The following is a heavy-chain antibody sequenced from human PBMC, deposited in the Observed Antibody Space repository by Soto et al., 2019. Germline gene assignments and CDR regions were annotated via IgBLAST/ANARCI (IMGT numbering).Heavy chain of an antibody. Sequence: SETLSLTCAVYGGSFSGYYWSWIRQPPGKGLEWIGEINHSGSTNYNPSLKSRVTISVDTSKNQFSLKLSSVTAADTAVYYCARQTLGYCTNGVCPNFDYWGQATRVTVAS. CDR1: GGSFSGYY. V-gene: IGHV4-34*01. CDR2: INHSGST. CDR3: ARQTLGYCTNGVCPNFDY. D-gene: IGHD2-8*01. J-gene: IGHJ4*02.